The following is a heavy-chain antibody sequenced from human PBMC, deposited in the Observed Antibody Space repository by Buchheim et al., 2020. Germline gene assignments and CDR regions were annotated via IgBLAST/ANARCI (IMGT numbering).Heavy chain of an antibody. Sequence: EVQLLESGGGLVQPGGSLRLSCAASGFTFSSYAMSWVRQAPGKGLEWVSAISGSGGSTYYADSVNGRFTISRDKSKNTLYLQMNSLRAEDTAVYYCAKDLNDFWSGYGPDWFDPWGQGTL. V-gene: IGHV3-23*01. CDR3: AKDLNDFWSGYGPDWFDP. CDR1: GFTFSSYA. D-gene: IGHD3-3*01. CDR2: ISGSGGST. J-gene: IGHJ5*02.